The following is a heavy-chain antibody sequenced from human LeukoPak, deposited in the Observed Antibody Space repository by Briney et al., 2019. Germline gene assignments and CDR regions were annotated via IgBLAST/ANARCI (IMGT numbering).Heavy chain of an antibody. CDR1: GGSISSYY. D-gene: IGHD4-17*01. V-gene: IGHV4-59*01. J-gene: IGHJ4*02. Sequence: PSETLSLTCTVSGGSISSYYWSWIRQPPGKGLKWIGYIYYSGSTNYNPSLKSRVTISVDTSKNQFSLKLSSVTAADTAVYYCARAWTVTNDFDYWGQGTLVTVSS. CDR2: IYYSGST. CDR3: ARAWTVTNDFDY.